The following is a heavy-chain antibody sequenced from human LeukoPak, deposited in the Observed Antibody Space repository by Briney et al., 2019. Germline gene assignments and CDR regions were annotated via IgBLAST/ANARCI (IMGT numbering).Heavy chain of an antibody. CDR1: GFTFSSYA. Sequence: PGGSLRLSCAASGFTFSSYAMSWVRQAPGKGLEWVSAISGSGGSTHYADSVKGRFTISRDNSKNTLYLQMNSLRAEDTAVYYCAKDGVRRDGYNPTGFDYWGQGTLVTVSS. CDR2: ISGSGGST. D-gene: IGHD5-24*01. CDR3: AKDGVRRDGYNPTGFDY. V-gene: IGHV3-23*01. J-gene: IGHJ4*02.